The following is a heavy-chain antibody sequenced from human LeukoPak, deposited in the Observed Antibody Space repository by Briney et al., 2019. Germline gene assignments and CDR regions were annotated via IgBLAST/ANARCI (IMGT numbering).Heavy chain of an antibody. D-gene: IGHD2-2*01. CDR2: IYYSGST. CDR1: GGSFSGYY. V-gene: IGHV4-30-4*01. Sequence: SSETLSLTCAVYGGSFSGYYWSWIRQPPGKGLEWIGYIYYSGSTYYNPSLKSRVTISVDTSKNQFSLKLSSVTAADTAVYYCATTLPAAPFDYWGQGTLVTVSS. J-gene: IGHJ4*02. CDR3: ATTLPAAPFDY.